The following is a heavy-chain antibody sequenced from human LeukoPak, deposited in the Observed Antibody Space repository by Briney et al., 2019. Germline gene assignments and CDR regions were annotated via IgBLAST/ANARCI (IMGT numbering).Heavy chain of an antibody. V-gene: IGHV3-13*01. CDR3: ARGYSGSY. D-gene: IGHD1-26*01. J-gene: IGHJ4*02. Sequence: GGSLRLSCAASGLTFSSYDMHWVRQAPGKGLEWVSSIGATGDTYYAGSVKGRFTISRENAKKSLYLQMSSLRVEDTAVYYCARGYSGSYWGQGTLVTVSS. CDR2: IGATGDT. CDR1: GLTFSSYD.